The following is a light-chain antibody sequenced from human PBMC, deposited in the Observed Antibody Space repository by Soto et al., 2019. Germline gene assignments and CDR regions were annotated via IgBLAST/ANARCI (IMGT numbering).Light chain of an antibody. CDR1: QSVSSS. Sequence: EIEMTQSPATLPASPGERATLPCRASQSVSSSLAWYQQKPGQAPRLLIYGASTRATGIPARFSGSGSGTEFTLTISSLQSEDFAVYYCQHYSDWLWTFAQGTKVDI. J-gene: IGKJ1*01. V-gene: IGKV3-15*01. CDR2: GAS. CDR3: QHYSDWLWT.